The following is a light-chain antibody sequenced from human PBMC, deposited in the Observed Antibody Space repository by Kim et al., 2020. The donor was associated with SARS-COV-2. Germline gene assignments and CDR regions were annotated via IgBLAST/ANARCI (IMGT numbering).Light chain of an antibody. CDR2: GTS. Sequence: SPGERATRACRASQSFGTNLAWYQQKPGQAPRLLLYGTSIRATGIPARFSGSGSGTEFTLTISSLQSEDFAVYYCQQYNNWPLPCTFGQGTRLEI. V-gene: IGKV3-15*01. J-gene: IGKJ2*02. CDR1: QSFGTN. CDR3: QQYNNWPLPCT.